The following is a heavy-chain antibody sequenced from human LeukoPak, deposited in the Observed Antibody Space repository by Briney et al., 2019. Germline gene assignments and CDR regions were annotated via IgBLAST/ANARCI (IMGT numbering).Heavy chain of an antibody. J-gene: IGHJ4*02. CDR1: GFTFSSYA. CDR3: VKERPGKAYADF. D-gene: IGHD1-26*01. Sequence: GGSLRLSCAASGFTFSSYAMSWVRQAPGKGLEWVSAISGSGDKTYYADSVKGRFTISRDNSRFTVHLQMNSLRGEDTAVYYCVKERPGKAYADFWGQGTLVTVSS. V-gene: IGHV3-23*01. CDR2: ISGSGDKT.